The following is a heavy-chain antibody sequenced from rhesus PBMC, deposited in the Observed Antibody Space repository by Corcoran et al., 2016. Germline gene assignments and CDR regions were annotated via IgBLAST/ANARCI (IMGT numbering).Heavy chain of an antibody. J-gene: IGHJ4*01. CDR2: INGNSGRR. V-gene: IGHV4-80*01. Sequence: QVQLQESGPGLVKPSETLSLTCAVSGDSFSSSWLSWVRQPPGKGQEWMGEINGNSGRRNYNSVLKKRVNFSNDASKSQCSLKLSSVTHADTAVYYCARSPGDRALDDWGQGVLVTVSS. CDR3: ARSPGDRALDD. CDR1: GDSFSSSW.